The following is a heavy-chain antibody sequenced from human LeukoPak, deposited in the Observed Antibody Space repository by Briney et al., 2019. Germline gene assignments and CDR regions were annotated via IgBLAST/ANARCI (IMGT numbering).Heavy chain of an antibody. J-gene: IGHJ6*02. CDR3: ARESPDYYYGMDV. CDR2: ISYDGSNK. CDR1: GFTFSSYS. V-gene: IGHV3-30-3*01. Sequence: GGSLRLSCAASGFTFSSYSMHWVRQAPGKWLEWVAVISYDGSNKYYADSVKGRFTISRDNSKNTLYLQMNSLRAEDTAVYYCARESPDYYYGMDVWGQGTTVTVSS.